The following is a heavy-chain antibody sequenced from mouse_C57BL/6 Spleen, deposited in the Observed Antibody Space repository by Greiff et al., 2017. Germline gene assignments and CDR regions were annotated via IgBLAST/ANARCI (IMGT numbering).Heavy chain of an antibody. Sequence: EVKLMESGPGLVKPSQSLSLTCSVTGYSITSGYYWNWIRQFPGNKLEWMGYISYDGSNNYNPSLKNRISITRDTSTNQFFLKLNSVTTEDTATYYCARNYGSSYWYFDVWGTGTTVTVSS. CDR1: GYSITSGYY. CDR2: ISYDGSN. D-gene: IGHD1-1*01. J-gene: IGHJ1*03. CDR3: ARNYGSSYWYFDV. V-gene: IGHV3-6*01.